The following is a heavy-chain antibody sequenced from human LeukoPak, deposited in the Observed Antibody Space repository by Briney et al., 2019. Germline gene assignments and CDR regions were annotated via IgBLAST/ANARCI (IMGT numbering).Heavy chain of an antibody. CDR1: GYSISSGHY. CDR3: ARGQWFRAF. Sequence: SETLSLTCTVSGYSISSGHYWGWIRQPPGKGLEWIGSIYEGETTYYNPSLKTRLTISLDTSKNQFSLKLSSVTAADTAVYYCARGQWFRAFWSRGTPVTVSS. D-gene: IGHD3-10*01. CDR2: IYEGETT. J-gene: IGHJ4*02. V-gene: IGHV4-38-2*02.